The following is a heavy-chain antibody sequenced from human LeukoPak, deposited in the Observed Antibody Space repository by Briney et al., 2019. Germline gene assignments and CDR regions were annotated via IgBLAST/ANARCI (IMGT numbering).Heavy chain of an antibody. CDR2: IYHSGST. Sequence: SETLSLTCAVSGGSISSSNWWSWVRPPPGKGLEWIGQIYHSGSTNYNPSLKSRVTISVDKSKNQFSLKLSSVTAADTAVYYCARPLSLGYCSGGSCYGRGAWFDRWGQGTLVTVSS. CDR3: ARPLSLGYCSGGSCYGRGAWFDR. D-gene: IGHD2-15*01. CDR1: GGSISSSNW. V-gene: IGHV4-4*02. J-gene: IGHJ5*02.